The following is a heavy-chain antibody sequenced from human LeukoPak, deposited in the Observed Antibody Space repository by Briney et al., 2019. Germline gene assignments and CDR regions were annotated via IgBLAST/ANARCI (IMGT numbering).Heavy chain of an antibody. Sequence: PSETLSLTCTVSGGSISSYYWSWIRQPAGKGLEWIGRIYTSGSTNYNPSLKSRVTMSLDTSRNQFSLKLNSVTAADTAVYYCAKSNGYGLVDIWGQGTMVTVSS. V-gene: IGHV4-4*07. CDR3: AKSNGYGLVDI. J-gene: IGHJ3*02. D-gene: IGHD3-10*01. CDR1: GGSISSYY. CDR2: IYTSGST.